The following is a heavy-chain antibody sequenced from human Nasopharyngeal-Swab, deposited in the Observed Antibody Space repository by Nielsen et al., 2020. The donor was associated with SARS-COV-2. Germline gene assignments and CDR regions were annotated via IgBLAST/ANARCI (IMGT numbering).Heavy chain of an antibody. V-gene: IGHV1-46*01. CDR3: ARDPSITIFGVVIMDY. CDR1: GDTFTSYY. D-gene: IGHD3-3*01. Sequence: ASVKVSCKASGDTFTSYYMHCVRQAPGQGLEWMGIINPSGGSTSYAQKFQGRVTMTRDTSTSTVYMELSSLRSEDTAVYYCARDPSITIFGVVIMDYWGQGTLVTVSS. J-gene: IGHJ4*02. CDR2: INPSGGST.